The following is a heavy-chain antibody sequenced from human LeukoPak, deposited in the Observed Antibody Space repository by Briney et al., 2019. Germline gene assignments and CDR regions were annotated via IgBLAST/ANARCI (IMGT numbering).Heavy chain of an antibody. Sequence: GGSPRLSCAASGFTFSSYAMHWVRQAPGKGLEWVAVISYDGSNKYYADSVKGRFTISRDNSKNTLYLQMNSLRAEDTAVYYCASTTGTTSWGQGTLVTVSS. CDR2: ISYDGSNK. D-gene: IGHD1-1*01. CDR3: ASTTGTTS. V-gene: IGHV3-30-3*01. J-gene: IGHJ4*02. CDR1: GFTFSSYA.